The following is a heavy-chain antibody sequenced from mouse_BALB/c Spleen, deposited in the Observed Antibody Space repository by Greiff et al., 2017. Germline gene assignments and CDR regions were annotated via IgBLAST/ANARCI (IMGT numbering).Heavy chain of an antibody. CDR3: ARGGAYGNLDY. D-gene: IGHD2-1*01. V-gene: IGHV1-82*01. CDR1: GYAFSSSW. J-gene: IGHJ2*01. Sequence: QVQLKQSGPELVKPGASVKISCKASGYAFSSSWMNWVKQRPGQGLEWIGRIYPGDGDTNYNGKFKGKATLTADKSSSTAYMQLSSLTSVDSAVYFCARGGAYGNLDYWGQGTTLTVSS. CDR2: IYPGDGDT.